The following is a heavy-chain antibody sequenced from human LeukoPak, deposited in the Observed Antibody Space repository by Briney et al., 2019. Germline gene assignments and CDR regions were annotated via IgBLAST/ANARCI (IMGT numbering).Heavy chain of an antibody. CDR2: ISANTGDA. D-gene: IGHD2-2*01. J-gene: IGHJ4*02. CDR3: ARDRLDSYHDY. Sequence: ASVKVSCKASGYIFTTYGVGWVRQAPGLGLEWTGWISANTGDANYAQNFQGRVTLTTDTSTSTAYMELRSLSSDDTAVYYCARDRLDSYHDYWGQGTLVTVSS. CDR1: GYIFTTYG. V-gene: IGHV1-18*01.